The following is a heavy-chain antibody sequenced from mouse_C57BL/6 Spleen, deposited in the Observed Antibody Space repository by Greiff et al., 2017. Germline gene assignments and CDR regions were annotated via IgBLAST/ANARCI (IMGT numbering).Heavy chain of an antibody. V-gene: IGHV1-4*01. CDR3: ARGTVWYAMDY. D-gene: IGHD3-3*01. Sequence: VQLQQSGAELARPGASVKMSCKASGYTFTSYTMHWVKQRPGQGLEWIGYINPSSGYTKYNQKFKDKAKLTANKSSSTAYMQLSSLTSEDSEIYYCARGTVWYAMDYWGQGTSVTVSS. CDR1: GYTFTSYT. CDR2: INPSSGYT. J-gene: IGHJ4*01.